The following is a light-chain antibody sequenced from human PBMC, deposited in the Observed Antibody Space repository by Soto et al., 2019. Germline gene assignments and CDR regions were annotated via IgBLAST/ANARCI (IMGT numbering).Light chain of an antibody. CDR1: QSVNTY. Sequence: EIVLTQSPATLSLSPGERATLSCRASQSVNTYLGWYQQRPGQAPILLIYDASNRATGIPARFSGSGSGTDFTLTISSLEPEDFAVYYCQQRISWPLTFGGGTKVEIK. J-gene: IGKJ4*01. CDR2: DAS. V-gene: IGKV3-11*01. CDR3: QQRISWPLT.